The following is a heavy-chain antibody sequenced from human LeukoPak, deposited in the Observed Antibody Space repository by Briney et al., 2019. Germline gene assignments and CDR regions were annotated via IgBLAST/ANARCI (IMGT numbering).Heavy chain of an antibody. CDR1: GFTFSNYA. CDR2: ISGSGGST. J-gene: IGHJ3*02. Sequence: GGSLRLSCAASGFTFSNYAMSWVRQAPGKGLEWVSAISGSGGSTYYADSVKGRFTISRDNSKNTLYLQMNSLRAEDTAVYYCAKVPFASGWYEPDAFDIWGQGTMVTVSS. CDR3: AKVPFASGWYEPDAFDI. V-gene: IGHV3-23*01. D-gene: IGHD6-19*01.